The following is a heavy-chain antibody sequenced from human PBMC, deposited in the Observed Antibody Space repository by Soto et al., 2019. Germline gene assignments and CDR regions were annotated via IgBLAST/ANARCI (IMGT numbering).Heavy chain of an antibody. CDR1: GYTFTSYD. J-gene: IGHJ6*03. Sequence: GASVKVSCKASGYTFTSYDINWVRQATGQGLEWMGWMNPNSGNTGYAQKFQGRVTMTRNTSISTAYMELSSLRSEDTAVYYCAREGPYSSSWFYYYYYYMDVWGKGTTVTVSS. D-gene: IGHD6-13*01. CDR3: AREGPYSSSWFYYYYYYMDV. V-gene: IGHV1-8*01. CDR2: MNPNSGNT.